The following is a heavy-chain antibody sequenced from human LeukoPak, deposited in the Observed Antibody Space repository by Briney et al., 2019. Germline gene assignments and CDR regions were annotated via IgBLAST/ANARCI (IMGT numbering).Heavy chain of an antibody. J-gene: IGHJ6*03. V-gene: IGHV1-24*01. Sequence: ASVKVSCKVSGYTLTELSMHWVRQAPGKGLEWMGGFDPEDGETIYAQKFQGRVTMTEDTSTDTAYMELSSLRSEDTAVYYCATGRGYSYGYADYYYMDVWGKGTTVTVSS. CDR3: ATGRGYSYGYADYYYMDV. D-gene: IGHD5-18*01. CDR2: FDPEDGET. CDR1: GYTLTELS.